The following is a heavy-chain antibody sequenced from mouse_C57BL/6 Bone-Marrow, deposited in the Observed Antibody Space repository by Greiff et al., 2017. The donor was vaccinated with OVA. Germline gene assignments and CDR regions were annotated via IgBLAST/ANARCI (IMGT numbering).Heavy chain of an antibody. V-gene: IGHV1-26*01. D-gene: IGHD3-2*02. J-gene: IGHJ3*01. CDR3: ARGGDTAQGPAY. Sequence: EVQLQQSGPELVKPGASVKISCKASGYTFTDYYMNWVKQSHGKSLEWIGDINPNNGGTSYNQKFKGKATLTVDKSSSTAYMELRSLTSEDSAVYYCARGGDTAQGPAYWGQGTLVTVSA. CDR1: GYTFTDYY. CDR2: INPNNGGT.